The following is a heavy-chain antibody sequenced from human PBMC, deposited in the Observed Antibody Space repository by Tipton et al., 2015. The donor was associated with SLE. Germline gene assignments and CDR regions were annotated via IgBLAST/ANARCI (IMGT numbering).Heavy chain of an antibody. V-gene: IGHV4-59*01. D-gene: IGHD3-10*01. Sequence: TLSLTCSVSGVSISTYYWSWIRQSPGKGLEWIGFFYFSGSSQYNPSLKSRVAISADTSNNQFSLELRSVTAADTGVYYCARHLGVIVAFEVWGQGTVLTVSS. CDR1: GVSISTYY. CDR2: FYFSGSS. J-gene: IGHJ3*01. CDR3: ARHLGVIVAFEV.